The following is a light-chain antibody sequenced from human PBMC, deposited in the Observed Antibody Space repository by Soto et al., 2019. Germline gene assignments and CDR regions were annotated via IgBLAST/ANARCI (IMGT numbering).Light chain of an antibody. CDR3: QQRRSWPPTIT. CDR2: DAS. CDR1: QSVSTY. V-gene: IGKV3-11*01. Sequence: IVGTPSPSTPSFSAGGISNLCCRALQSVSTYLAWYQQRPGQAPRLLIYDASYRATDIPPRFSGSGSGTDFTLTISSLEPEDFAVYYCQQRRSWPPTITFGQGTRLENK. J-gene: IGKJ5*01.